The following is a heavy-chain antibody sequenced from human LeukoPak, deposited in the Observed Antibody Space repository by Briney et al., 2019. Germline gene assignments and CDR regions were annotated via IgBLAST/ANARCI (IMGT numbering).Heavy chain of an antibody. CDR3: ARVPYQLLWGGFDY. Sequence: GGSLRLSCTASGFTFGDYAMSWVRQAPGKGLDWVSFIYSGGSTYYADSVKGRFTISRDNSKNTLFLQMNSLRPEDTAVYYCARVPYQLLWGGFDYWGQGTLVTVSS. CDR2: IYSGGST. V-gene: IGHV3-66*02. D-gene: IGHD2-2*01. J-gene: IGHJ4*02. CDR1: GFTFGDYA.